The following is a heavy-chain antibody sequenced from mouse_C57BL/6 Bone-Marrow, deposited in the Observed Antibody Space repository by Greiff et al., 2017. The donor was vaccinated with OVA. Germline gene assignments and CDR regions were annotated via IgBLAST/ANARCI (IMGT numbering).Heavy chain of an antibody. Sequence: QVQLQQSGAELVRPGTSVKMSCKASGYTFTNYWIGWAKQRPGHGLEWIGDIYPGGGYTNYNEKFKGKATLTVDTSSSTAYMELHSLTSEDSAVYFCARRGYGNYYYFDYWGQGTTLTVSS. J-gene: IGHJ2*01. V-gene: IGHV1-63*01. D-gene: IGHD2-10*02. CDR1: GYTFTNYW. CDR3: ARRGYGNYYYFDY. CDR2: IYPGGGYT.